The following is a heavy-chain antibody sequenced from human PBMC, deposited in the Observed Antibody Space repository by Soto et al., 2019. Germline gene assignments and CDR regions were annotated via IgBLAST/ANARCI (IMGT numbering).Heavy chain of an antibody. D-gene: IGHD2-2*02. CDR3: ALFPLIPFLSDY. CDR2: IYWDNAK. J-gene: IGHJ4*02. Sequence: QITLKESGPTLVKPTQTLTLTCTFSGFSLSTSGVGVAWIRQPPGKALEWLALIYWDNAKHYSPSLKSRLTVTKDTSSNQVVLTMTNMDPVDTATYCCALFPLIPFLSDYWGQGTLVTVSS. CDR1: GFSLSTSGVG. V-gene: IGHV2-5*02.